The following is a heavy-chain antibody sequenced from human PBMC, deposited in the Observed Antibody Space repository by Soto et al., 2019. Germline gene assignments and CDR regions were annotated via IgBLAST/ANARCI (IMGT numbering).Heavy chain of an antibody. D-gene: IGHD6-13*01. CDR1: GYTFSNYG. CDR2: ISGNNGAT. CDR3: VRRHVSATGIDWFDP. Sequence: ASVEVFCKASGYTFSNYGISWVRQAPGQGLEWMGWISGNNGATNFAPKVQDRITMTLDTSTGVASLTLRSLRSDDTAIYYCVRRHVSATGIDWFDPWGQGTLVTVSS. V-gene: IGHV1-18*04. J-gene: IGHJ5*02.